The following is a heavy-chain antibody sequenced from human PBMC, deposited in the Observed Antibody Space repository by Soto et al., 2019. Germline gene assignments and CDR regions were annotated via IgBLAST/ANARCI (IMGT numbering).Heavy chain of an antibody. J-gene: IGHJ4*02. CDR3: ARVIMIFGVANLGSYFDY. D-gene: IGHD3-3*01. V-gene: IGHV1-18*01. CDR1: GYTFSNFG. CDR2: ISPSNGQT. Sequence: QVQLVQSGTEVKKPGASVKVSCKASGYTFSNFGVSWVRQAPGQGLEWMGWISPSNGQTIYAQNFHGRVTMTTDTSTATAHMELRSLISDDTAVYYCARVIMIFGVANLGSYFDYWGQGTRVTVSA.